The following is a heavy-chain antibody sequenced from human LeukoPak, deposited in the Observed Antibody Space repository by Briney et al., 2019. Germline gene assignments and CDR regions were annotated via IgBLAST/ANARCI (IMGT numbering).Heavy chain of an antibody. V-gene: IGHV3-30*18. CDR3: AKDKDFWSGYYRGVPFYYGMDV. CDR1: GFSFSSYG. D-gene: IGHD3-3*01. CDR2: ISYDGSNK. J-gene: IGHJ6*02. Sequence: GRSLRLSCAASGFSFSSYGMHWVRQAPGKGLEWVAVISYDGSNKSYADSVKGRFTISRDNAKNTLYLQMHSLRAEGTAVYYCAKDKDFWSGYYRGVPFYYGMDVWGQGTTVTVSS.